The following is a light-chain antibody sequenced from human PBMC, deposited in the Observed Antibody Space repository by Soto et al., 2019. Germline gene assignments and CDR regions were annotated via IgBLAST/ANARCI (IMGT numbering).Light chain of an antibody. CDR2: SAS. J-gene: IGKJ2*01. CDR1: QSISTE. V-gene: IGKV3-15*01. Sequence: EIAMTQSPSTLSVSPGERATLSCRPSQSISTELAWYQQIPGQPPRLLIYSASTRATVVPARFTGSGSGSEFTLTISGLQSEDFAIYYCQQGHNWPLTFGQGTSLEI. CDR3: QQGHNWPLT.